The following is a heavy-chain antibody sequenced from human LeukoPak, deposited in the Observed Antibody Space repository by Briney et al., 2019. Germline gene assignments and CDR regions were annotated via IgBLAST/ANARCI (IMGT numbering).Heavy chain of an antibody. CDR3: ARTSEMATIQEGAFDY. Sequence: PGRSLRLSCAASGFTFSSYAMHWVRQAPGKGLEWVAVISYDGSNKYYADSVKGRFTISRDNSKNTLYLQMNSLRAEDTAVYYCARTSEMATIQEGAFDYWDQGTLVTVSS. J-gene: IGHJ4*02. V-gene: IGHV3-30*01. CDR2: ISYDGSNK. D-gene: IGHD5-24*01. CDR1: GFTFSSYA.